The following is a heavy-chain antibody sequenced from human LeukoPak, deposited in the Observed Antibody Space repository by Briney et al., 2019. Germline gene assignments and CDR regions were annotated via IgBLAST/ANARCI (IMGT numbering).Heavy chain of an antibody. CDR1: GGSISSYY. D-gene: IGHD5-12*01. CDR2: INHSGST. Sequence: SETLSLTCTVSGGSISSYYWTWIRQPPGKGLEWTGEINHSGSTNYNPSLKSRVTISVDTSKNQFSLKLSSVTAADTAVYYCARGRGDYWGQGTLVTVSS. J-gene: IGHJ4*02. CDR3: ARGRGDY. V-gene: IGHV4-34*01.